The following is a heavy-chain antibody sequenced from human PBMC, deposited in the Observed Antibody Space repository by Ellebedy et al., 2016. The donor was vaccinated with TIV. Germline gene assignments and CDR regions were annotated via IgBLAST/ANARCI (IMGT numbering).Heavy chain of an antibody. J-gene: IGHJ4*02. D-gene: IGHD3-3*01. V-gene: IGHV1-46*04. CDR2: VNPSGGRT. CDR1: GYTFTRYY. Sequence: AASVKVSCKASGYTFTRYYMHWVRQAPGQGLEWMGIVNPSGGRTSYAQKLQGRVTMTRDTSTSTVYMELSSLRSEDTAVYYCARDDLEDFWSGYPDYWGQGTLVTVSS. CDR3: ARDDLEDFWSGYPDY.